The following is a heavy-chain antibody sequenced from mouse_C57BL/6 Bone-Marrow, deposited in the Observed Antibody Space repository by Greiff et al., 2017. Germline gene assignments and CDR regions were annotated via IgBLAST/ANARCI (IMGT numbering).Heavy chain of an antibody. J-gene: IGHJ1*03. CDR1: GFTFSDYG. D-gene: IGHD1-1*01. V-gene: IGHV5-17*01. Sequence: EVQRVESGGGLVKPGGSLKLSCAASGFTFSDYGMHWVRQAPEKGLEWVAYISSGSSTIYYADTVKGRITISRDNAKNTLFLQMTSLRSEDTAMYYCARQHYDGSSYWDFDVWGTGTTVTVSS. CDR2: ISSGSSTI. CDR3: ARQHYDGSSYWDFDV.